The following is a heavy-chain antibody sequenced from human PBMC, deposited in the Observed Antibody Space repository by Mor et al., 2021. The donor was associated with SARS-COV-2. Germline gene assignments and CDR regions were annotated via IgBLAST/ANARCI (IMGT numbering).Heavy chain of an antibody. CDR2: ISYDGSNK. V-gene: IGHV3-30-3*01. CDR3: ARDKGIGPYNW. J-gene: IGHJ5*01. Sequence: WVAVISYDGSNKYYADSVKGRFTISRDNSKNTLYLQMNSLRAEDTAVYYCARDKGIGPYNW.